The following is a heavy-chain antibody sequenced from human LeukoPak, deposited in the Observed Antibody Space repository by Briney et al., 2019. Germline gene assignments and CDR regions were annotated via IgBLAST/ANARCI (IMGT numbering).Heavy chain of an antibody. CDR1: GYTFSGFY. CDR3: AREPPESYYFDN. V-gene: IGHV1-46*01. CDR2: IKVSGGRT. Sequence: ASVKVSCKVSGYTFSGFYVHWVRQAPGQGLEWMGIIKVSGGRTEYAQKFQGRVTVTRDMSTSTVYMELNNLRSEDTAVYYCAREPPESYYFDNWGQGTLVTVSS. J-gene: IGHJ4*02.